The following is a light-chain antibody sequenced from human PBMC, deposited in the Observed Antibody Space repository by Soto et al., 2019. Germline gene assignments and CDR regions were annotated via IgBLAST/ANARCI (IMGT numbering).Light chain of an antibody. CDR2: AAS. Sequence: GGRVTLTCRASQDVRTWLAWYQQKPGRAPKLLIHAASRLQSGVPSRFSGSGSGTDFTLTISNLQPDDLGTYYCQQVNDIPLTFGPGTKVDIK. CDR1: QDVRTW. V-gene: IGKV1-12*01. CDR3: QQVNDIPLT. J-gene: IGKJ3*01.